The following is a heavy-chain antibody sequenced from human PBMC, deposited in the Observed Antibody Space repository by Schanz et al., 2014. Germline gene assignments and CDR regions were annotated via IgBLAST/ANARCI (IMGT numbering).Heavy chain of an antibody. D-gene: IGHD3-9*01. CDR2: MNPDSGNT. CDR1: GYTFISYG. CDR3: ARVQDDILTGSEYYYGMAV. Sequence: QVQLVQSGAEVRKPGASVKVSCKASGYTFISYGISWVRQAPGQGLEWLGWMNPDSGNTGYAQKFQGRVTMTRNTSISTAYMELRSLRSDDTAVYYCARVQDDILTGSEYYYGMAVWGQGTTVTVSS. J-gene: IGHJ6*02. V-gene: IGHV1-8*01.